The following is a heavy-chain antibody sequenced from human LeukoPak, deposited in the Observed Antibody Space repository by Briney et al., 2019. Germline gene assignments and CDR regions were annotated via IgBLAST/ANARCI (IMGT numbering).Heavy chain of an antibody. D-gene: IGHD1-26*01. Sequence: ASVKVSCKASGGTFSSYAISWVRQAPGQGLEWMGIINPSGGSTSYARKFQGRVTMTRDTSTSTVYMELSSLRSEDTAVYYCAREGGGSYESYFDYWGQGTLVTVSS. V-gene: IGHV1-46*01. CDR1: GGTFSSYA. CDR2: INPSGGST. J-gene: IGHJ4*02. CDR3: AREGGGSYESYFDY.